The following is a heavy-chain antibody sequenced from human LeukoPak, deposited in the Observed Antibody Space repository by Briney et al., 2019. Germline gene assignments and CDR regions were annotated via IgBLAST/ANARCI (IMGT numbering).Heavy chain of an antibody. CDR3: ARGNYDILTGYSLNFDY. J-gene: IGHJ4*02. Sequence: KPSETLSLTCTVSGGSISSYYWSWLRQPAGKVLEWIGSIYYSGNTYYNPSLKSRVTISVDTSKNQFSLKLSSVTAADTAVYYCARGNYDILTGYSLNFDYWGQGALVTVSS. V-gene: IGHV4-59*05. CDR1: GGSISSYY. CDR2: IYYSGNT. D-gene: IGHD3-9*01.